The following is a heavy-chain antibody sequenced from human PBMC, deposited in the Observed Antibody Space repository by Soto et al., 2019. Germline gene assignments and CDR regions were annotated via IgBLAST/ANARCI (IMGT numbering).Heavy chain of an antibody. D-gene: IGHD2-2*02. CDR2: IYYSGST. Sequence: SQTLSLNRPVSGESISSGGYYCRWIRQHPGKGLEWIGYIYYSGSTYYNPSLKSRVTISVDTSKNQFSLKLSSVTAVDTAVYYCARDSRYCSSTSCYMFDYWGQGTLVTVSS. J-gene: IGHJ4*02. CDR3: ARDSRYCSSTSCYMFDY. CDR1: GESISSGGYY. V-gene: IGHV4-31*03.